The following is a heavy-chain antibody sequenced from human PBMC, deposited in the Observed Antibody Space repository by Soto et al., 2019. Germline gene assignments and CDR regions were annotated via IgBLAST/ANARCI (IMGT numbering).Heavy chain of an antibody. CDR1: GGSISSYY. CDR2: IYYSGST. V-gene: IGHV4-59*01. CDR3: ARESLYGSGSHSPTLDYYYGMDV. J-gene: IGHJ6*02. D-gene: IGHD3-10*01. Sequence: PSETLSLTCTVSGGSISSYYWSWIRQPPGKGLEWIGYIYYSGSTNYNPSLKSRVTISVDTSKNQFSLKLSSVTAADTAVYYCARESLYGSGSHSPTLDYYYGMDVWGQGTTVTVSS.